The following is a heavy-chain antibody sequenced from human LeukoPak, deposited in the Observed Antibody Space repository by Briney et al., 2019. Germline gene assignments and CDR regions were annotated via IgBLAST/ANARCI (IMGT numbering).Heavy chain of an antibody. CDR2: MNPNSGAT. Sequence: ASAKVSCKTSGYTFSGYYMHWVRQAPRQGLEWMGLMNPNSGATNYEQKFQGRVSLTRDMSISTAYLELTSVTSADTAVYYCARDGSGSGWYFFDYWGQGTLVTVSS. D-gene: IGHD6-19*01. CDR3: ARDGSGSGWYFFDY. J-gene: IGHJ4*02. V-gene: IGHV1-2*02. CDR1: GYTFSGYY.